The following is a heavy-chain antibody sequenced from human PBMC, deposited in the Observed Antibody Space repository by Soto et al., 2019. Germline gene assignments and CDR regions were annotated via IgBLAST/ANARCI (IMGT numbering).Heavy chain of an antibody. Sequence: EVQLLESGGGLVQPGGSLRLSCAASGFTFSSYAMSWVRQAPGKGLEWVSAISGSGGSTYYNPSLKSRVTISVDTSKNQFSLKLSSVTAADTAVYYCARAGLWFGGYYYYYGMDVWGQGTTVTVSS. CDR3: ARAGLWFGGYYYYYGMDV. CDR2: ISGSGGST. J-gene: IGHJ6*02. V-gene: IGHV3-23*02. D-gene: IGHD3-10*01. CDR1: GFTFSSYA.